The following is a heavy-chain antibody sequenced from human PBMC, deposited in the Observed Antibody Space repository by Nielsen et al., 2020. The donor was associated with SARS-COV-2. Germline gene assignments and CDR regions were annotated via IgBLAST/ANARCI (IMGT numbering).Heavy chain of an antibody. V-gene: IGHV1-69*13. CDR3: ARDGIAAAGTEGAFDI. CDR2: IIPIFGTA. CDR1: GGTFSSYA. D-gene: IGHD6-13*01. Sequence: SVKVSCKASGGTFSSYAISWVRQALGQGLEWMGGIIPIFGTANYAQKFQGRVTITADESTSTAYMELSSLRSEDTAVYYCARDGIAAAGTEGAFDIWGQGTMVTVSS. J-gene: IGHJ3*02.